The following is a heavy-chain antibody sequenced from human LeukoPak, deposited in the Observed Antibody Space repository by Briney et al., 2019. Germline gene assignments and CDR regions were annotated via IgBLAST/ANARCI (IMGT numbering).Heavy chain of an antibody. D-gene: IGHD4-17*01. J-gene: IGHJ3*02. Sequence: SETLSLTCTVSGGSISSNSYYWGWIRHPPGKGLGWIGCIYHTGSAYYSPSLKSRVTISVDTSKNQFSLKVTSVTAADTAVFYCARLDYGDYSSGEAFDIWGQGTMVTVSS. CDR3: ARLDYGDYSSGEAFDI. V-gene: IGHV4-39*01. CDR2: IYHTGSA. CDR1: GGSISSNSYY.